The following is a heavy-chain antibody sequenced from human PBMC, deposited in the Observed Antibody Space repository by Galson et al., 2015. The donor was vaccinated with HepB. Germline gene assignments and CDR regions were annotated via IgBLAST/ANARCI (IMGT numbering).Heavy chain of an antibody. CDR2: IIPILGIA. V-gene: IGHV1-69*02. CDR3: AMDYGGRNWYFDL. D-gene: IGHD4-23*01. CDR1: GGTFSSYT. Sequence: SVKVSCKASGGTFSSYTISWVRQAPGQGLEWMGRIIPILGIANYAQKFQGRVTITADKSTSTAYMELSSLRSEDTAVYYCAMDYGGRNWYFDLWGRGTLVTVSS. J-gene: IGHJ2*01.